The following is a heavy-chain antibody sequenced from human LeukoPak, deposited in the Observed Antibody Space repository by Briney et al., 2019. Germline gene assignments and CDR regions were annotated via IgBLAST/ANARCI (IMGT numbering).Heavy chain of an antibody. CDR2: IIPIFGTA. CDR1: GGTFSSYA. V-gene: IGHV1-69*05. Sequence: ASVKVSCKVSGGTFSSYAISWVRQAPGQGLEWMGRIIPIFGTANYAQKFQGRVTITTDESTSTAYMELSSLRSEDTAVYYCARARDSGSSLGLLDIWGQGTMVTVSS. CDR3: ARARDSGSSLGLLDI. D-gene: IGHD1-26*01. J-gene: IGHJ3*02.